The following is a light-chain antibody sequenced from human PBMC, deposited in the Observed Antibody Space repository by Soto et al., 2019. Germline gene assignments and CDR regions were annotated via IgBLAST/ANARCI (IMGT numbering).Light chain of an antibody. CDR3: QQSRRSLPII. V-gene: IGKV3-20*01. Sequence: VLTESGATLSFSPGERAAPSVRGSQSVSSYLAWYQQKPGQAPRLLIYDASSRATGIPDRFSGSGSGTDFTLTISRLEPEDFAVYYCQQSRRSLPIIFRQATRPAIK. CDR2: DAS. J-gene: IGKJ5*01. CDR1: QSVSSY.